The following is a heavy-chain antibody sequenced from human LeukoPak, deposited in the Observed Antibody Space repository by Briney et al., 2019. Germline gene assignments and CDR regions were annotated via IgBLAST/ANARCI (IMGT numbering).Heavy chain of an antibody. CDR1: GYTFTASY. CDR2: INPNSGDT. Sequence: GASVKVSCKASGYTFTASYIHWVRQAPGQGLEWMGWINPNSGDTNYAQKFQGRVTMTTDTSISTAYMDLGSLRSDDTSVYYCARVPYSSNFDFWGQGSLVTVSS. V-gene: IGHV1-2*02. D-gene: IGHD2-2*01. CDR3: ARVPYSSNFDF. J-gene: IGHJ4*02.